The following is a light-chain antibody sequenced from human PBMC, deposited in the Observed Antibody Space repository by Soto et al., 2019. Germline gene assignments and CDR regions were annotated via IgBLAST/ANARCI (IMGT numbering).Light chain of an antibody. CDR3: SSYSISTAYL. J-gene: IGLJ1*01. Sequence: QSVLTQPASVSGSPGQSTTISCTGTSSDVGGYDYVSWYQLHPGKAPKLMVFEVSNRPSGVSCRFSGSKSGNTASLTISGLQAEDEADYFCSSYSISTAYLFGTGTKVTVL. V-gene: IGLV2-14*01. CDR1: SSDVGGYDY. CDR2: EVS.